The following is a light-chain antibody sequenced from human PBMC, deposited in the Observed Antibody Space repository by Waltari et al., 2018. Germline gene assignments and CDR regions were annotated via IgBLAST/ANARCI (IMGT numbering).Light chain of an antibody. J-gene: IGLJ2*01. V-gene: IGLV2-14*01. Sequence: QSALTQPASVSGSPGQSITLSFTRTSSAVGGYHYVSWSQHHPGKAPNLIIYEVTNRPSWVSNRFSGSKSGNTASRTISGLQAEDEADYYCDSYTSSTTRVFGGGTKLTVL. CDR1: SSAVGGYHY. CDR3: DSYTSSTTRV. CDR2: EVT.